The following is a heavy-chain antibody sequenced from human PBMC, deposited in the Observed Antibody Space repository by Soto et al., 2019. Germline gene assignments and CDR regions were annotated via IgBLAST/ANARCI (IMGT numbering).Heavy chain of an antibody. CDR2: INAGNGNK. V-gene: IGHV1-3*01. Sequence: ASVKVSCKASGYTFTSYAMHWVRQAPGQRLEWMGWINAGNGNKKYSQKLKGRVTITRDTSASTAYMELSSLRSEDTAVYYCARGAFWDIVVVVAATSAFDIWGQGTMVTVSS. J-gene: IGHJ3*02. CDR3: ARGAFWDIVVVVAATSAFDI. CDR1: GYTFTSYA. D-gene: IGHD2-15*01.